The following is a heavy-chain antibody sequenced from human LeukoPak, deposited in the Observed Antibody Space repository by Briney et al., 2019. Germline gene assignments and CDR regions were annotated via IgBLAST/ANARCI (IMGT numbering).Heavy chain of an antibody. D-gene: IGHD2/OR15-2a*01. CDR2: IIHSGRT. CDR1: GGSFSGYY. CDR3: ARGILVTVYAAFDY. V-gene: IGHV4-34*01. J-gene: IGHJ4*02. Sequence: SETLSLTCGVYGGSFSGYYWTWIRQSPGMGLEWIGEIIHSGRTNYNPSLTSRVSISVDTSKNQFSLELSSVTAADTAVYYCARGILVTVYAAFDYWGQGTLVTVSS.